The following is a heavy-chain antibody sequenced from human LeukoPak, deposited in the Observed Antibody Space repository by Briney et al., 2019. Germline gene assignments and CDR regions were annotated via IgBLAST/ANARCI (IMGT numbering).Heavy chain of an antibody. Sequence: GGSLRLSXAASGFTFSSYEMNWVRQPPGKGLEWVSYISSSGSTIYYADSVKGRFTISRDNAKNSLYLQMNSLRAEDTAVYYCARYHDFWSGYGIFDYWGQGTLVTVSS. V-gene: IGHV3-48*03. J-gene: IGHJ4*02. CDR3: ARYHDFWSGYGIFDY. CDR1: GFTFSSYE. CDR2: ISSSGSTI. D-gene: IGHD3-3*01.